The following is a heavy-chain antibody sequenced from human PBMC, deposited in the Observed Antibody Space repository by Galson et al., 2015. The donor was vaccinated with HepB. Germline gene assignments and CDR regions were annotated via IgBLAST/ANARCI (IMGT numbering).Heavy chain of an antibody. V-gene: IGHV4-4*07. D-gene: IGHD3-16*01. Sequence: QLQLQESGSGLVKPSQTLSLTCTVSGDSIKYYYWNWIRQPAGKGLEWIGRIHTSGGTNYNPSLKSRVTMSVDTSKNQFSLELSSVTAADTAVYYCAGGGWRFDPWGQGTLVTVSS. CDR3: AGGGWRFDP. J-gene: IGHJ5*02. CDR2: IHTSGGT. CDR1: GDSIKYYY.